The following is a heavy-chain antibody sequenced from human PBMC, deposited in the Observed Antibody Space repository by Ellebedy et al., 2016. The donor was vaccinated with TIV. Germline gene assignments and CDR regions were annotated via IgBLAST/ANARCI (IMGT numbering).Heavy chain of an antibody. CDR3: ARGMRVMSYYYGMDV. Sequence: PSETLSLTCAASGFTFSNYWMNWVRQAPGKGLEWVANIKEDGSEKYYVDSVKGRFTISRDNAKNSLYLQMNSLRAEDTAVYHCARGMRVMSYYYGMDVWGQGTTVTVSS. D-gene: IGHD3-16*01. J-gene: IGHJ6*02. CDR1: GFTFSNYW. V-gene: IGHV3-7*04. CDR2: IKEDGSEK.